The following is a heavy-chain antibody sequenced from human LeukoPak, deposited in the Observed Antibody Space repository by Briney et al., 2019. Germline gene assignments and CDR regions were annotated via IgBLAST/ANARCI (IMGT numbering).Heavy chain of an antibody. Sequence: SETLSLTCAVYGGSFSGYYWSWIRQPPGKGLEWIGEINHSGSTNYNPSLKSRVTISVDRSKNQFSLKLSSVTAADTAVYYCAREAGYYDSSGYYSYYFDYWGQGTLVTVSS. J-gene: IGHJ4*02. V-gene: IGHV4-34*01. CDR3: AREAGYYDSSGYYSYYFDY. CDR2: INHSGST. D-gene: IGHD3-22*01. CDR1: GGSFSGYY.